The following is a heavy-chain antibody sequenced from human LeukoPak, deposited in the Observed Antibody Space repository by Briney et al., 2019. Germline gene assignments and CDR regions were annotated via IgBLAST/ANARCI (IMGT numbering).Heavy chain of an antibody. V-gene: IGHV4-39*07. CDR3: ARSAWGMIVH. Sequence: PSETLSLTCTVSGGSISSSSYYWGWIRQPTGKGLEWIGSIYYSGSTYYNPSLKSRVTISVDTSKNQFSLKLSSVTAADTAVYYCARSAWGMIVHWGQGTLVTVSS. CDR1: GGSISSSSYY. D-gene: IGHD3-22*01. CDR2: IYYSGST. J-gene: IGHJ1*01.